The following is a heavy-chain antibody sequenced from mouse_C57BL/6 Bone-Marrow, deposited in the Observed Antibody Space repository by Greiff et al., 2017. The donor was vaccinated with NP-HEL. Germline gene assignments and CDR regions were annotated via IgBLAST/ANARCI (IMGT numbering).Heavy chain of an antibody. CDR1: GFTFSDYY. D-gene: IGHD1-1*01. V-gene: IGHV5-12*01. CDR3: ARHACGSSYYAMEY. J-gene: IGHJ4*01. Sequence: EVMLVESGGGLVQPGGSLKLSCAASGFTFSDYYMYWVRQTPEKRLEWVAYISNGGGSTYYPDTVKGRSTISRDNAKNTLYLQMSRLKSEDTAMYYCARHACGSSYYAMEYWGKGTSVTVSS. CDR2: ISNGGGST.